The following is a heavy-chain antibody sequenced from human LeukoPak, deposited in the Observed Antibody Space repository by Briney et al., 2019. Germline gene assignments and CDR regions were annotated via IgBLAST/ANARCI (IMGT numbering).Heavy chain of an antibody. D-gene: IGHD3-16*01. CDR1: GFTFSGFW. CDR2: IDGDGGST. J-gene: IGHJ4*02. V-gene: IGHV3-74*03. Sequence: PGGSLRLPCAASGFTFSGFWMHWVRQAPGKRLVWVSRIDGDGGSTTYADSVKGRFTISRDNARNTLHLQMISLRAEDTAVYYCARTMTGGFFDFWGQGTLVTVSS. CDR3: ARTMTGGFFDF.